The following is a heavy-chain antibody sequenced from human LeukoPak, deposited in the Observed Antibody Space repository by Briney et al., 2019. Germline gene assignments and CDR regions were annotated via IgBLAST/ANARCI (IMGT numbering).Heavy chain of an antibody. Sequence: ASVKVSCKASGYTFTDFYIHWVRQAPGQGLEWMGWINPKSGTTNFAQKFQGRVTLTRDTSIRTAYIELSRLRSDDTAFFFCARVPYYYSSRGPPYFDYWGQGTLVTVSP. D-gene: IGHD3-10*01. V-gene: IGHV1-2*02. CDR2: INPKSGTT. CDR3: ARVPYYYSSRGPPYFDY. J-gene: IGHJ4*02. CDR1: GYTFTDFY.